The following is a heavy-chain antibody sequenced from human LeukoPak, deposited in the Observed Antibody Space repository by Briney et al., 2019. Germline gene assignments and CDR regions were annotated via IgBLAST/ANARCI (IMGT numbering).Heavy chain of an antibody. Sequence: GGSLRLSCAASGFTFSSYWMHWVRQAPGKGLEYVSAISSNGGSTYYADSVKGRFTISRDNSKNTLYLQMSSLRAEDTAVYYCVKDLEEQLVRGFDYWGQGTLVTVSS. CDR1: GFTFSSYW. J-gene: IGHJ4*02. D-gene: IGHD6-13*01. CDR2: ISSNGGST. CDR3: VKDLEEQLVRGFDY. V-gene: IGHV3-64D*06.